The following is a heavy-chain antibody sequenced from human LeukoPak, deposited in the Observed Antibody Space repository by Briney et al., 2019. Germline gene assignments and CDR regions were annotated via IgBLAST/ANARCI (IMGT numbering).Heavy chain of an antibody. J-gene: IGHJ3*02. CDR3: PRDMSTILLWFGEPHAFDI. V-gene: IGHV1-3*01. CDR1: GYIFNGYS. Sequence: ASVKVSCKASGYIFNGYSMHWVRQVPGESLEWMGWINAGTGETGYSQTFQGRVTITRDTSATTAYMELSSLRSEDTAMYYCPRDMSTILLWFGEPHAFDIWGQGRMVTVSS. D-gene: IGHD3-10*01. CDR2: INAGTGET.